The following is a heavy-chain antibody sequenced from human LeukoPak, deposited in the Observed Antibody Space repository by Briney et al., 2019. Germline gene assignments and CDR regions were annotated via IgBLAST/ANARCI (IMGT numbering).Heavy chain of an antibody. J-gene: IGHJ5*02. CDR3: AKDPYGSGNSNCFDP. CDR2: ISWNSGSI. CDR1: GFTFDDYA. D-gene: IGHD3-10*01. Sequence: GGSLRLSCAASGFTFDDYAMHWVRKAPGKGLEWVSGISWNSGSIVYADSVRGRFTISRDNAKNSLYLQMNSLRAEDTALYYCAKDPYGSGNSNCFDPWGQGTLVTVSS. V-gene: IGHV3-9*01.